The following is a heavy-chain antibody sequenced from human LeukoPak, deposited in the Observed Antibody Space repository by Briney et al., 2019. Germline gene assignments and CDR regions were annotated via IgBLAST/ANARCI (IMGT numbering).Heavy chain of an antibody. CDR1: GGSISSSSYY. CDR2: IYYSGST. CDR3: ARDYVGGGSFDY. J-gene: IGHJ4*02. D-gene: IGHD2-15*01. Sequence: SETLSLTCTVSGGSISSSSYYWGWTRQPPGKGLEWIGSIYYSGSTYYNPSFKSRVTISVDTSKNQFSLKLSSVTAADTAVYYCARDYVGGGSFDYWGQGTLVTVSS. V-gene: IGHV4-39*07.